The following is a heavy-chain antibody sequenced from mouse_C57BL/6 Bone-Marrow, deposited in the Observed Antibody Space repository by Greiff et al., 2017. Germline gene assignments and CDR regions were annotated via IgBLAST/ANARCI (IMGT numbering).Heavy chain of an antibody. V-gene: IGHV1-15*01. J-gene: IGHJ3*01. CDR2: IDPETGGT. CDR1: GYTFTDYE. CDR3: TSLYGSSYGGFAY. Sequence: QVQLQQSGAELVRPGASVTLSCKASGYTFTDYEMHWVKQTPVHGLEWIGAIDPETGGTAYNQKFKGKAILTADKSSSTAYMELRSLTSEDSAVYYCTSLYGSSYGGFAYWGQGTLVTVSA. D-gene: IGHD1-1*01.